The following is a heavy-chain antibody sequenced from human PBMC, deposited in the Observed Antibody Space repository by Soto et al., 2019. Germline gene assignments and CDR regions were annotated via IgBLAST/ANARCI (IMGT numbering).Heavy chain of an antibody. CDR3: ARFWVSIGGLFDS. CDR1: NGSISGFY. J-gene: IGHJ4*02. Sequence: SEPLSLTCSVSNGSISGFYWTWIRQPPGKLLEWIGYIHYSGRTDYNPSLTSRATMSVDTSKNQFSLNLKSITAADTAVYYCARFWVSIGGLFDSCGRGSLVTVS. D-gene: IGHD7-27*01. CDR2: IHYSGRT. V-gene: IGHV4-59*12.